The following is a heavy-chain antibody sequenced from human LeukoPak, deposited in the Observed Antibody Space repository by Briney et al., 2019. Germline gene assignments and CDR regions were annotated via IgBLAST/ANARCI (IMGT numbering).Heavy chain of an antibody. Sequence: QPGGSLRLSCAASGLTFSDYRMMWVRQAPRKGLEWVSSISSSSTSIYYADSVKGRFTTSRDNAKNSLFLQINSLRVEDTAVYYCARDTTLYYYDSSGPDYWGQGTLVTVSS. V-gene: IGHV3-48*01. J-gene: IGHJ4*02. CDR2: ISSSSTSI. CDR1: GLTFSDYR. D-gene: IGHD3-22*01. CDR3: ARDTTLYYYDSSGPDY.